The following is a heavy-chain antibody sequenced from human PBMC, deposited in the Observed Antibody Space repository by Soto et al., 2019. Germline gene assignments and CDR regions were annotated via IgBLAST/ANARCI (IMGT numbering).Heavy chain of an antibody. CDR2: IIPIFGTA. CDR1: GGTFSSYA. D-gene: IGHD6-6*01. Sequence: SVKVSCKASGGTFSSYAISWVRQAPGRGLEWVGGIIPIFGTANYAQKFQGRVTITAEESTSTAYMELSSLRSEDTAVYYCARGHPNIESRPHYYYGMDVWGQGTTVTVS. V-gene: IGHV1-69*13. CDR3: ARGHPNIESRPHYYYGMDV. J-gene: IGHJ6*02.